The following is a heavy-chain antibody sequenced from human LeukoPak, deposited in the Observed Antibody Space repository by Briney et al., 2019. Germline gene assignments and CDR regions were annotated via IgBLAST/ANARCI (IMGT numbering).Heavy chain of an antibody. J-gene: IGHJ4*02. CDR1: GYTVIGYY. D-gene: IGHD3-9*01. CDR3: ARDFSEYDILTGVFDY. CDR2: INPNSGGT. Sequence: ASVKVSCKASGYTVIGYYMHWVRQAPGQGLEWMGWINPNSGGTKYAQKFQGRVTMTRDTSISTAYMELSRLRSDDTAVYYCARDFSEYDILTGVFDYWGQGTLVTVSS. V-gene: IGHV1-2*02.